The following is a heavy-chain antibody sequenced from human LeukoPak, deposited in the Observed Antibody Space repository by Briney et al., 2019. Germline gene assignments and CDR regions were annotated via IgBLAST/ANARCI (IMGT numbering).Heavy chain of an antibody. CDR2: ISSSSSYI. D-gene: IGHD6-19*01. CDR3: AKELSSGSLPYFDY. V-gene: IGHV3-21*04. J-gene: IGHJ4*02. Sequence: GGSLRLSCAASGFTFSSYSINWVRQAPGKGLEWVSSISSSSSYIYYADSVKGRFTISRDNAKNSLYLQMNSLRAEDTAVYCCAKELSSGSLPYFDYWGQGTLVTVSS. CDR1: GFTFSSYS.